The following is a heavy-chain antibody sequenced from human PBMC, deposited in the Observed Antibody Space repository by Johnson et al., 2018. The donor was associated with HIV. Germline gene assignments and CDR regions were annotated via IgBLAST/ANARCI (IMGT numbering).Heavy chain of an antibody. CDR2: FYSGGST. V-gene: IGHV3-53*01. CDR1: GFTVSSNY. CDR3: AREFSVRAFDI. D-gene: IGHD3-10*01. Sequence: VQLVESGGGLIQPGGSLRLSCVASGFTVSSNYMSWVRQAPGKGLEWVSVFYSGGSTYYADSVKGRFTISRDNSKNTLYLQMNSLRAEDTAVYYCAREFSVRAFDIWGQGTMVTVSS. J-gene: IGHJ3*02.